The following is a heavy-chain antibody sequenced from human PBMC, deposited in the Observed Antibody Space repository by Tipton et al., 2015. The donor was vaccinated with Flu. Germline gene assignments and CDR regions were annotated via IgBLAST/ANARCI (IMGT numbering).Heavy chain of an antibody. J-gene: IGHJ4*02. V-gene: IGHV3-23*01. Sequence: SLRLSCAASGITFSSYAMSWVRQAPGKGLEWVSGISSSSGATYHADSVQGRFTISRDNSNNTLFLQMNSLRAEDTAVYYCAKARYGSGGYYFDYWGQGALVTVSS. CDR2: ISSSSGAT. CDR1: GITFSSYA. D-gene: IGHD3-10*01. CDR3: AKARYGSGGYYFDY.